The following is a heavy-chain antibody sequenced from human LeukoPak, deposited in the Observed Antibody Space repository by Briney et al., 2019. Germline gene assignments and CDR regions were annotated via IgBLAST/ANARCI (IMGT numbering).Heavy chain of an antibody. Sequence: SETLSLTCTVSGGSISSSSYYWGWIRQPPGKGLEWIGSIYYSGSTYYNPSLKSRVTISVDTSKNQFSLKLSSVTAADTAVYYCARERSSWSHAFDIWGQGTMVTVSS. J-gene: IGHJ3*02. CDR2: IYYSGST. CDR1: GGSISSSSYY. CDR3: ARERSSWSHAFDI. D-gene: IGHD6-13*01. V-gene: IGHV4-39*07.